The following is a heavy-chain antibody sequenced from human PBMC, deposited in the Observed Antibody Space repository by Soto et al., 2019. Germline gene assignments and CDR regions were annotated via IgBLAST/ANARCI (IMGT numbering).Heavy chain of an antibody. Sequence: PSETLSLTCTVSGGSISSYYWSWIRQPPGKGLEWIGYIYYSGSTNYNPSLKSRVTISVDTSKNQFSLKLSSVTAADTAVYYCARGSQLWLVITHFDYWGQGTLVTVSS. D-gene: IGHD6-19*01. CDR2: IYYSGST. CDR1: GGSISSYY. CDR3: ARGSQLWLVITHFDY. J-gene: IGHJ4*02. V-gene: IGHV4-59*01.